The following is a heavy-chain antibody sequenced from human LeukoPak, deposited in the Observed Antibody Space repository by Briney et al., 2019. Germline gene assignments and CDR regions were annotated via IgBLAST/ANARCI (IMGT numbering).Heavy chain of an antibody. V-gene: IGHV4-4*07. CDR2: IYTSGST. CDR1: GGSISSYY. CDR3: ARDSHSGWYAAAFDI. D-gene: IGHD6-19*01. Sequence: SETLSLTCTVSGGSISSYYWSWIRQPAGKGLEWIGRIYTSGSTNYNPSLKSRVTMSVDTSKNQFSLKLSSVTAADTAVYYCARDSHSGWYAAAFDIWGQGTMVAVSS. J-gene: IGHJ3*02.